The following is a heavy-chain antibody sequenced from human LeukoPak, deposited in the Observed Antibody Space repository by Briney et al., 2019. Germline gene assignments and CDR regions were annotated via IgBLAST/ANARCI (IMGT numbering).Heavy chain of an antibody. CDR3: ARVYSDLYYYYGMDV. Sequence: ASVKVSCKASGYTFTSYGISWVRQAPGQGLEWMGWISAYNGNTNYAQKLQGRVTMTTDTSTSTAYMELRSLRSDDTAVYYCARVYSDLYYYYGMDVWGQGTTVTVSS. V-gene: IGHV1-18*01. CDR1: GYTFTSYG. D-gene: IGHD4-11*01. CDR2: ISAYNGNT. J-gene: IGHJ6*02.